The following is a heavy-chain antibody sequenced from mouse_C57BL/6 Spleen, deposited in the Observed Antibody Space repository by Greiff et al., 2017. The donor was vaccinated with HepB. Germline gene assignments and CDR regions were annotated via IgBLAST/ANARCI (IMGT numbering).Heavy chain of an antibody. J-gene: IGHJ4*01. V-gene: IGHV3-6*01. Sequence: DVKLQESGPGLVKPSQSLSLTCSVTGYSITSGYYWNWIRQFPGNKLEWMGYISYDGSNNYNPSLKNRISITRDTSKNQFFLKLNSVTTEDTATYYCARRGDDYGAMDYWGQGTSVTVSS. CDR1: GYSITSGYY. CDR2: ISYDGSN. CDR3: ARRGDDYGAMDY.